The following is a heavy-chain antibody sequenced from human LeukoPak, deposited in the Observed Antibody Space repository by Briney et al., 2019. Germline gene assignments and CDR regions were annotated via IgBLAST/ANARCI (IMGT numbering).Heavy chain of an antibody. Sequence: SETLSLTCTVSGGSISSSSYYWGWIRQPPGKGLEWIGSIYYSGSTYYNPSLKSRVTISVDTSKNQFSLKLSSVTAADTAVYYCAREIYGDGYNHFDYWGQGTLVTVSS. V-gene: IGHV4-39*02. J-gene: IGHJ4*02. CDR2: IYYSGST. CDR3: AREIYGDGYNHFDY. CDR1: GGSISSSSYY. D-gene: IGHD5-24*01.